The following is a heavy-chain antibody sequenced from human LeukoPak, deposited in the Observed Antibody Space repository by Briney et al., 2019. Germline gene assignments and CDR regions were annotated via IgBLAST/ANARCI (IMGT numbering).Heavy chain of an antibody. J-gene: IGHJ4*02. CDR1: GYTFTGYY. D-gene: IGHD3-3*01. Sequence: ASVKVSCKASGYTFTGYYIHWVRQAPGQGLEFMGWINPNTGGTNYAQKFQGRATMTRDTSISTAFMELTRLRSDDTAVYYCARVGGLNDFWSGYSSYWGQGTLVTVSS. CDR3: ARVGGLNDFWSGYSSY. V-gene: IGHV1-2*02. CDR2: INPNTGGT.